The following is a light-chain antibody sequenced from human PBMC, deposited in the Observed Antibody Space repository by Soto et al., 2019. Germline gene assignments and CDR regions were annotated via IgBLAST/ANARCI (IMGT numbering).Light chain of an antibody. CDR1: GSAAGSYRL. Sequence: QSVLTQPASVSGSPGQSITISCTGSGSAAGSYRLVSWYQCHPGKVPKLIIYEGNKRPSNISDRFSGSEPGNTASLTISGLQAEDEADYFCCSPAHSKTVVFGSGTKLTV. J-gene: IGLJ6*01. V-gene: IGLV2-23*01. CDR3: CSPAHSKTVV. CDR2: EGN.